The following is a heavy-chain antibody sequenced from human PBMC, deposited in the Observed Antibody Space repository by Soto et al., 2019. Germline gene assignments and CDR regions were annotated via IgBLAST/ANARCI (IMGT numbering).Heavy chain of an antibody. CDR3: ARAIYGTPVDY. J-gene: IGHJ4*02. V-gene: IGHV3-7*01. D-gene: IGHD3-10*01. CDR1: GFTFSNYW. CDR2: IKQDGGEK. Sequence: GSLRLSCAASGFTFSNYWLSWVRQAPGKGLEWVASIKQDGGEKYFVDSVKGRFTISRDNAKNSLYLQMNSLRAEDTAVYYCARAIYGTPVDYWGQGTLVTVSS.